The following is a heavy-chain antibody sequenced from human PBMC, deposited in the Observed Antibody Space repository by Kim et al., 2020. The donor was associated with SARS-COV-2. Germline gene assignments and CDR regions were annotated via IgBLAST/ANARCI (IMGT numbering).Heavy chain of an antibody. CDR1: GFTFSSYG. Sequence: GGSLRLSCAASGFTFSSYGMHWVRQAPGKGLEWVAVIWYDGSNKYYADSVKGRFTISRDNSKNTLYLQMNSLRAEDTAVYYFARDNGAGYDYVWGSYRHLTYYYYGMDVWGQGTTVTVSS. CDR2: IWYDGSNK. CDR3: ARDNGAGYDYVWGSYRHLTYYYYGMDV. V-gene: IGHV3-33*08. J-gene: IGHJ6*02. D-gene: IGHD3-16*02.